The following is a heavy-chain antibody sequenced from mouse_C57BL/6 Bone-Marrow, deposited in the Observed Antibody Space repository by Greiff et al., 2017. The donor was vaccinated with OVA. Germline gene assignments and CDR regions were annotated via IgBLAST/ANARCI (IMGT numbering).Heavy chain of an antibody. D-gene: IGHD2-5*01. CDR2: ISSGGDYI. V-gene: IGHV5-9-1*02. CDR1: GFTFSSYA. J-gene: IGHJ2*01. Sequence: EVHLVESGEGLVKPGGSLKLSCAASGFTFSSYAMSWVRQTPEKRLEWVAYISSGGDYIYYADTVKGRFTISRDNARNTLYLQMSSLKSEDTAMYYCTRAYYSNFNFDYWGQGTTLTVSS. CDR3: TRAYYSNFNFDY.